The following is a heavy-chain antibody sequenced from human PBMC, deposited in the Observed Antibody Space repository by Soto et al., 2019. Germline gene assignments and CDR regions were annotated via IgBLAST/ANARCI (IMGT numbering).Heavy chain of an antibody. J-gene: IGHJ5*02. V-gene: IGHV1-3*01. D-gene: IGHD3-10*01. Sequence: ASAKVSCKASGYTFTSYAMHWVRQAPGQRLEWMGWINAGNGNTKYSQKFQGRVTITRDTSASTAYMELSSLRSDDTAVYYCARVRVTMVRGVNWFDLWGQGTLVTVSS. CDR2: INAGNGNT. CDR1: GYTFTSYA. CDR3: ARVRVTMVRGVNWFDL.